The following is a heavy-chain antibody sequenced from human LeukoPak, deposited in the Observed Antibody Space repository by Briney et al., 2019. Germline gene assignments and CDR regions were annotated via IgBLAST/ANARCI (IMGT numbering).Heavy chain of an antibody. D-gene: IGHD6-25*01. CDR1: GFTFSIAW. J-gene: IGHJ6*02. Sequence: PGGSLRLSCAASGFTFSIAWMSWVRQAPGKGLEWVGRIKSKSDGGAAEYAPPVKGRFIISRDDSKRTLYLEMNSLKNDDTAMYYCNTVSGSGGFNIWGQGTTVIVSS. CDR3: NTVSGSGGFNI. CDR2: IKSKSDGGAA. V-gene: IGHV3-15*01.